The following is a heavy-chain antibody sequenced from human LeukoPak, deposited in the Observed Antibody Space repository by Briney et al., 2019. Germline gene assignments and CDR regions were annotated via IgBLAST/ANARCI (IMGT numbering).Heavy chain of an antibody. J-gene: IGHJ4*02. D-gene: IGHD5-12*01. CDR3: ARSYSGYDYLDY. CDR1: GYSFTSYW. V-gene: IGHV5-10-1*01. Sequence: HGESLRISCKGSGYSFTSYWITWVRQMPGKGLEWMGRIDPSDSYTNYSPSFQGHVTISADKSISTAYLQWSSLEASDTAMYYCARSYSGYDYLDYWGQGTLVTVSS. CDR2: IDPSDSYT.